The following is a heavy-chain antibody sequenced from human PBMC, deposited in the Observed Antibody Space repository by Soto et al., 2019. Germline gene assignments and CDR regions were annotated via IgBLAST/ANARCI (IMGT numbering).Heavy chain of an antibody. D-gene: IGHD2-2*03. V-gene: IGHV1-69*13. Sequence: GASVKVSCKASGGTFSSYAISWVRQAPGQGLEWMGGIIPIFGTANYAQKFQGRVTITADESTSTAYMELSSLRSEDTAVYYCARDLTAGYWPWGQGTLVTVSS. CDR1: GGTFSSYA. CDR3: ARDLTAGYWP. CDR2: IIPIFGTA. J-gene: IGHJ5*02.